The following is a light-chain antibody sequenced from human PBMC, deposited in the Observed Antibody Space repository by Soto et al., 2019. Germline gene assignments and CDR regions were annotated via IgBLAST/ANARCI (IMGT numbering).Light chain of an antibody. J-gene: IGLJ3*02. Sequence: QAVVTQEPSLTVSPGGTVTLTCASSTGAVTSDNHPNWFQQKPGQAPRALIYDTSKKNSWTPARFSGSLLGGKAALTLSSVQPEDEADYYCLLFYGGIWVFGGGTKLTV. CDR1: TGAVTSDNH. CDR2: DTS. CDR3: LLFYGGIWV. V-gene: IGLV7-43*01.